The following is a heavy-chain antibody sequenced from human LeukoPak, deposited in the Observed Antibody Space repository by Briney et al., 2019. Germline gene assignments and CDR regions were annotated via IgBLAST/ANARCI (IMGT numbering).Heavy chain of an antibody. D-gene: IGHD3-9*01. Sequence: GESLKISCKGSGYSFTSYWIGWVRQMPRKGLEWMGIIYPGDSDTRYSPSFQGQVTISADKSISTAYLQRSSLKASDTAMYYCARFRDYDILTGYDYYGMDVWGKGTTVTVSS. V-gene: IGHV5-51*01. CDR2: IYPGDSDT. CDR1: GYSFTSYW. CDR3: ARFRDYDILTGYDYYGMDV. J-gene: IGHJ6*04.